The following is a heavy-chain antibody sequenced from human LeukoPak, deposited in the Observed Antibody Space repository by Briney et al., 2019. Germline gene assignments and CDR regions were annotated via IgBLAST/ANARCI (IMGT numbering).Heavy chain of an antibody. V-gene: IGHV3-74*01. J-gene: IGHJ5*02. CDR1: GFTFSSYW. D-gene: IGHD4-17*01. Sequence: GGSLRLSCAAFGFTFSSYWMHWVRQAPGKGLVWVSRVNSDGSSTSYADSVKGRFTISRDNAKNTLYLQMNSLRAEDTAVYYCARNRMTTVNWFDPWGQGTLVTVSS. CDR3: ARNRMTTVNWFDP. CDR2: VNSDGSST.